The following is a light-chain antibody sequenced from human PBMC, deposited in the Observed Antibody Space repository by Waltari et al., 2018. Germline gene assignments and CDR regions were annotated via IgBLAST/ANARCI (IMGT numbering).Light chain of an antibody. CDR1: SSDFGTYNI. Sequence: QSALTQPASVSGSPGQSITISCTGSSSDFGTYNIVSWYQQYPGKAPKVMIFEGSKRASGVSSRVSASKSGNTASLTISVLHAEDEADYYCCSYALRSVVFGGGTKVTVL. CDR2: EGS. V-gene: IGLV2-23*01. CDR3: CSYALRSVV. J-gene: IGLJ2*01.